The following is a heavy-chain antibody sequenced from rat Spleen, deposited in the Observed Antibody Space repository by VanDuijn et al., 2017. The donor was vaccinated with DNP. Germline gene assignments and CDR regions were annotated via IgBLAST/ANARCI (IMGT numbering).Heavy chain of an antibody. Sequence: EVQLVESGGGLVQPGRSLKLSCAVSGFTFSDYNMAWVRQAPKKGLEWVATSIYDDSRTYYRDSVKGRFTISRDNAKSTLYLQMDSLRSEDTATYYGVTQGVSYYPDCFAYGGKGTRFSVSS. CDR3: VTQGVSYYPDCFAY. CDR1: GFTFSDYN. D-gene: IGHD1-7*01. V-gene: IGHV5S10*01. J-gene: IGHJ3*01. CDR2: SIYDDSRT.